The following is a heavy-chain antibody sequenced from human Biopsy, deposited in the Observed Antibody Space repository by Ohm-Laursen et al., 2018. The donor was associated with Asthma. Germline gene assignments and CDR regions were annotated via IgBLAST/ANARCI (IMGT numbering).Heavy chain of an antibody. J-gene: IGHJ4*01. CDR1: GFSLTNSRDG. D-gene: IGHD3-9*01. CDR3: AHAVQISDSSTGFFSSYFDM. CDR2: IYGNDDK. Sequence: TQTLTLTCTFSGFSLTNSRDGVGWIRQPPGKAPEWLGIIYGNDDKRYSPSLNNRLTVTKDTSRKQVALTLTNVDLVDAATYFCAHAVQISDSSTGFFSSYFDMWGLGALISVSS. V-gene: IGHV2-5*01.